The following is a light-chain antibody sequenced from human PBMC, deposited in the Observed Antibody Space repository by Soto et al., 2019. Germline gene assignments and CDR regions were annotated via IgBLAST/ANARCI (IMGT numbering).Light chain of an antibody. V-gene: IGKV3D-20*02. CDR3: QQRSNLSIT. Sequence: EIVLTPSPCTLSLSLGERATLSCRASQTVSSSFLAWYQQKPSQAPRLLIYGASSRATGIPDRFSGSGSGTDFSPTISRQEQEDFAVYCCQQRSNLSITFGQGTRLEIK. CDR2: GAS. J-gene: IGKJ5*01. CDR1: QTVSSSF.